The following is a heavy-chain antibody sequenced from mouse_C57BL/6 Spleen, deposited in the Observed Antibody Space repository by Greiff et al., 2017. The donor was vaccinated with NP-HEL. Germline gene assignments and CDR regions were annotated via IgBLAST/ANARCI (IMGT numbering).Heavy chain of an antibody. V-gene: IGHV3-6*01. CDR2: ISYDGSN. CDR3: ARDGDGYYGYFDA. Sequence: ESGPGLVKPSQSLSLTCSVTGYSITSGYYWNWIRQFPGNKLEWMGYISYDGSNNYNPSLKNRISITRDTSKNQFFLKLNSVTTEDTATYYCARDGDGYYGYFDAWGTGTTVTVSS. D-gene: IGHD2-3*01. CDR1: GYSITSGYY. J-gene: IGHJ1*03.